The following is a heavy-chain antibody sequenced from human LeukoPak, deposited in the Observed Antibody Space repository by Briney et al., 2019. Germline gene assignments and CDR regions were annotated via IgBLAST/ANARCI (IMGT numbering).Heavy chain of an antibody. CDR3: AREGDWNYVFDY. V-gene: IGHV3-11*01. Sequence: GGSLRLSCAASGFTFSDCYMSWIRQAPGKGLEWVSYISSGGGTIYYADSVKGRFTISRDNAKNPLYLQMDSLRAEDTAVYYCAREGDWNYVFDYWGQGTQVTVSS. CDR1: GFTFSDCY. J-gene: IGHJ4*02. D-gene: IGHD1-7*01. CDR2: ISSGGGTI.